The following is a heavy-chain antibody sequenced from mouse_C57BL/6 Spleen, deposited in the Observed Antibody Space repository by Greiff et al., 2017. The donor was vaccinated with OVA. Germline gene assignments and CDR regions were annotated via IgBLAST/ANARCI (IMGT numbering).Heavy chain of an antibody. Sequence: VKLQQPGAELVKPGASVKLSCKASGYTFTSYWMHWVKQRPGRGLEWIGRIDPNSGGTKYNEKFKSKATLTVDKPSSTAYMQLSSLTSEDSAVYYCARRDGNLPYYAMDYWGQGTSVTVSS. J-gene: IGHJ4*01. CDR3: ARRDGNLPYYAMDY. V-gene: IGHV1-72*01. CDR1: GYTFTSYW. CDR2: IDPNSGGT. D-gene: IGHD2-1*01.